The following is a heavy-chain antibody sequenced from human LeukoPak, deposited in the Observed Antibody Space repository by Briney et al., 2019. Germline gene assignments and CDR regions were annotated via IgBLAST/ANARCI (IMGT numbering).Heavy chain of an antibody. J-gene: IGHJ4*02. Sequence: SETLSLTCAVYGGSFSGYYWSWIRQPPGNGLEWIGEINHSGSTNYNPSLKSRVTISVDTSKNQFSLKLSSVTAADTAVYYCARTEQQLVQFDYWGQGTLVTVSS. CDR3: ARTEQQLVQFDY. V-gene: IGHV4-34*01. CDR2: INHSGST. CDR1: GGSFSGYY. D-gene: IGHD6-13*01.